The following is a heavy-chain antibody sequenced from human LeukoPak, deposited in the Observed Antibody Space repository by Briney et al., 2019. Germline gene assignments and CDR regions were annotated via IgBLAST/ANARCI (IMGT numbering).Heavy chain of an antibody. CDR2: IDAGKGNT. Sequence: ASVKVSCKASGYTLTNYAIHWVRQAPGQRPEWMGWIDAGKGNTKYSQKFQDRVTIIRDTSATTAYMEVSSLRSEDTAVYYCARTQGVYYGGNSGAFDIWGQGTVVTVSS. CDR3: ARTQGVYYGGNSGAFDI. V-gene: IGHV1-3*01. J-gene: IGHJ3*02. CDR1: GYTLTNYA. D-gene: IGHD4-23*01.